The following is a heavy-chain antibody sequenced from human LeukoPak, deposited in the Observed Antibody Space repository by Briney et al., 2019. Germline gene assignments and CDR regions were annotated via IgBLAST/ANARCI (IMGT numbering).Heavy chain of an antibody. CDR2: ISYDGSNK. V-gene: IGHV3-30*18. CDR3: AKALYYDSSGPGDY. J-gene: IGHJ4*02. CDR1: GFTVSSNY. Sequence: GGSLRLSCAASGFTVSSNYMSWVRQAPGKGLEWVAVISYDGSNKYYADSVKGRFTISRDNSKNTLYLQMDSLRAEDTAVYYCAKALYYDSSGPGDYWGQGTLVTVSS. D-gene: IGHD3-22*01.